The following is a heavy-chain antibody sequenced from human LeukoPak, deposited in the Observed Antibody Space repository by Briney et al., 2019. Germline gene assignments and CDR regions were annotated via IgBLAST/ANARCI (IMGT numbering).Heavy chain of an antibody. D-gene: IGHD6-13*01. CDR1: GYTFTSYG. Sequence: ASVKVSCKASGYTFTSYGITWVRQAPGQGLEWMGWINTYNGKTNYTQKLQGRATMTTDTSTSTAYMELRSLRSDDTALYYCARGPIAAAGDSWGQGTLVTVSS. CDR2: INTYNGKT. J-gene: IGHJ4*02. V-gene: IGHV1-18*01. CDR3: ARGPIAAAGDS.